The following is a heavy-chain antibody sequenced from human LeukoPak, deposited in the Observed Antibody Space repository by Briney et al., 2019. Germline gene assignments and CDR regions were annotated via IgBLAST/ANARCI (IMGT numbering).Heavy chain of an antibody. CDR1: GIIFSRDG. J-gene: IGHJ4*02. V-gene: IGHV1-69*01. D-gene: IGHD5-24*01. Sequence: GSSVKVSCKTSGIIFSRDGITWVRQAPGQGLEWMGGIIPRFGKANYPQKFQGGITITADESTSTAYMELSSLRSEDTAVYFCARVQMATTINNFYFDYWGPGTLVTVSS. CDR2: IIPRFGKA. CDR3: ARVQMATTINNFYFDY.